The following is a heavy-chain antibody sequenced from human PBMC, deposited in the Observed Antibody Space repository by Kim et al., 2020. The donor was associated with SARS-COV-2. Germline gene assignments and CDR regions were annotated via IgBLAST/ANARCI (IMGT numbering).Heavy chain of an antibody. CDR2: INHSGST. Sequence: SETLSLTCAVYGESFSGYFWSWIRQPPGKGLEWIGEINHSGSTNYNPSLKSRVTISVDTSKNQFSLRLSSVTAADTAVYYCARGRTKFTYSSGWGYWGQGTLVTVSS. D-gene: IGHD6-19*01. CDR1: GESFSGYF. V-gene: IGHV4-34*01. J-gene: IGHJ4*02. CDR3: ARGRTKFTYSSGWGY.